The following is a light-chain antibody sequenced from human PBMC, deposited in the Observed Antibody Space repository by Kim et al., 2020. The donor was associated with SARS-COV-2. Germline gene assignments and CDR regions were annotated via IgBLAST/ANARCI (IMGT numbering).Light chain of an antibody. CDR2: AAS. Sequence: SPGERATLSCRASQTVSSNYLAWYQQKPGQAPRLLIFAASSRAPAIPDRFSGSGSGMDFTLTISRLEPEDFAVYYCHQYATSPQTFGLGTRVEIK. CDR3: HQYATSPQT. V-gene: IGKV3-20*01. J-gene: IGKJ1*01. CDR1: QTVSSNY.